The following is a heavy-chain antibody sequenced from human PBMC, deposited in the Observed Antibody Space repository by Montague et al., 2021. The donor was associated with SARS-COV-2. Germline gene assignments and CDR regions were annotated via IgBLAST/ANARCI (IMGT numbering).Heavy chain of an antibody. D-gene: IGHD6-13*01. CDR2: ISGSGGST. CDR3: AKDKNWKQQLDDYYYYYGMDV. Sequence: SLRLSCAASGFTFSSYAMRWVRQAPGKGLEWVSAISGSGGSTYYADSVMGRFTISRDNSKNTLYLQMNSLRAEDTAVYYCAKDKNWKQQLDDYYYYYGMDVWGQGTTVTVSS. CDR1: GFTFSSYA. V-gene: IGHV3-23*01. J-gene: IGHJ6*02.